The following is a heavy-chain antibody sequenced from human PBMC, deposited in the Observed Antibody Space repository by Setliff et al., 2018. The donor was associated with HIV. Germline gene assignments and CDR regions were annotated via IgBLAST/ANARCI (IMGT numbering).Heavy chain of an antibody. V-gene: IGHV4-4*02. D-gene: IGHD6-19*01. CDR2: IYHSGST. J-gene: IGHJ5*02. CDR3: ARGRTQWPNYNYFDP. Sequence: PSETLSLTCDVSGGSISSSNWWSWVRQPPGKGLEWIGEIYHSGSTYYNPSLKSRVTISLDKSKNQFSLKLSSVTAADTAVYYCARGRTQWPNYNYFDPWGLGTLVTVSS. CDR1: GGSISSSNW.